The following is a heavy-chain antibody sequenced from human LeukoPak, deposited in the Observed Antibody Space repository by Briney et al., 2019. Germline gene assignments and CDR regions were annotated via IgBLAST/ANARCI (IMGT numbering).Heavy chain of an antibody. D-gene: IGHD6-13*01. CDR2: INHSGST. J-gene: IGHJ3*02. CDR1: GGSFSGYY. CDR3: ARERGSSWDDAFDI. Sequence: SETLSLTCAVYGGSFSGYYWSWIRQPPGKGLEWIGEINHSGSTNYNPSLKSRVTISVDTSKNQFSLKLSSVTAADTAVYYCARERGSSWDDAFDIWGQGTMVTVSS. V-gene: IGHV4-34*01.